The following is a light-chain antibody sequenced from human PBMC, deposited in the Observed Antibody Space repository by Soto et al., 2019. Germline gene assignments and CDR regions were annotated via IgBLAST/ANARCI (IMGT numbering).Light chain of an antibody. J-gene: IGKJ1*01. CDR2: GAS. CDR3: QQYNNWPPWT. Sequence: EIVLTQSPGTLSLSPGESATLSCRASQSVSSNYLAWYQQKPGQAPRLLIYGASTRATGIPARFSGSGSGTEFTLTISSLQSEDFAVYYCQQYNNWPPWTFGQGTKV. V-gene: IGKV3-15*01. CDR1: QSVSSN.